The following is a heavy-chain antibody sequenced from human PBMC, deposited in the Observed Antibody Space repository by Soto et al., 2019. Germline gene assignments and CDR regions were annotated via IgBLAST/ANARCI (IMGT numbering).Heavy chain of an antibody. CDR1: GFTFSRFA. J-gene: IGHJ6*02. D-gene: IGHD2-15*01. V-gene: IGHV3-23*01. CDR3: AKDSLGDYYYYGMDG. Sequence: EVQLLESGGGLVQPGGSLRLSCAASGFTFSRFAMNWVRQAPGKGLEWVSGIGDSGSTTYYADSVKGRFTISRDNSKNTLFLQMNSLRAEDTAIYYCAKDSLGDYYYYGMDGWGQGTTVTVSS. CDR2: IGDSGSTT.